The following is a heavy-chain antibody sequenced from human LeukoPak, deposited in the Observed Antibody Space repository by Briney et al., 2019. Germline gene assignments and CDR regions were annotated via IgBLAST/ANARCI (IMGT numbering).Heavy chain of an antibody. Sequence: SETLSLTCTVSGGSISSYYWSWIRQPPGKGLEWIGYIYYSGSTNYNPSLKSRVTISVDTSKNQFSLKLSSVTAADTAVYYCARGQYYYGFNRNNWFDPWGQGTLVTVSS. CDR1: GGSISSYY. J-gene: IGHJ5*02. CDR3: ARGQYYYGFNRNNWFDP. V-gene: IGHV4-59*01. D-gene: IGHD3-10*01. CDR2: IYYSGST.